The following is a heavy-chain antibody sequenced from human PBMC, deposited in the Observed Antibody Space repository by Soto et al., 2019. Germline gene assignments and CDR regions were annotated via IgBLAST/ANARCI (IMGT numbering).Heavy chain of an antibody. CDR1: GFSLSTSGVG. D-gene: IGHD3-10*01. V-gene: IGHV2-5*02. CDR2: IYWDDDK. Sequence: SGPTLVNPTQTLTLTCTFSGFSLSTSGVGVGWIRQPPGKALEWLALIYWDDDKRYSPSLKSRLTITKDTSKNQVVLTMTNMDPVDTATYYCARTGYYGSGSYYKQNWFDPWGQGTLVTVSS. J-gene: IGHJ5*02. CDR3: ARTGYYGSGSYYKQNWFDP.